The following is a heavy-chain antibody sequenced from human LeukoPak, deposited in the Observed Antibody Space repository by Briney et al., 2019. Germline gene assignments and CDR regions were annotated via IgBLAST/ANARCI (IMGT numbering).Heavy chain of an antibody. J-gene: IGHJ5*02. Sequence: SQTLSFTCTVSGGSISSGSYYWSWIRQPAGKGLEWIGRIYTSGSTNYNPSLKSRVTISVDTSKNQFSLKLSSVTAADTAVYYCAREIVVVVAATWFDPWGQGTLVTVSS. CDR1: GGSISSGSYY. D-gene: IGHD2-15*01. CDR2: IYTSGST. CDR3: AREIVVVVAATWFDP. V-gene: IGHV4-61*02.